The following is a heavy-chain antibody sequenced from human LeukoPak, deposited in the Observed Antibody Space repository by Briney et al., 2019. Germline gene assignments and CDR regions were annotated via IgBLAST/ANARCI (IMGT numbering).Heavy chain of an antibody. CDR3: AGLRGEGPRLRFLEWLPQDSYYGMDV. V-gene: IGHV5-51*01. J-gene: IGHJ6*02. CDR1: GYSFTSYW. CDR2: IYPGDSDT. D-gene: IGHD3-3*01. Sequence: GESLKTSCKGSGYSFTSYWIGWVRQMPGKGLEWMGIIYPGDSDTRYSPSFQGQVTISADKSISTAYLQWSSLKASDTAMYYCAGLRGEGPRLRFLEWLPQDSYYGMDVWGQGTTVTVSS.